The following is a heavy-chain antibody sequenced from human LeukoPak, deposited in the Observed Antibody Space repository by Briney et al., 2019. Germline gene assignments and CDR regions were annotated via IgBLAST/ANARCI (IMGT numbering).Heavy chain of an antibody. Sequence: GASVKVSCKASGYTFTGYYMHWVRQAPGQGLEWMGWINPNSGGTNYAQKFQGRVTMTRDTSISTAYMELSRLRSDDTAVYYCARDARWLQFRFRHYYMDVWGKGTTVTISS. V-gene: IGHV1-2*02. J-gene: IGHJ6*03. CDR2: INPNSGGT. D-gene: IGHD5-24*01. CDR3: ARDARWLQFRFRHYYMDV. CDR1: GYTFTGYY.